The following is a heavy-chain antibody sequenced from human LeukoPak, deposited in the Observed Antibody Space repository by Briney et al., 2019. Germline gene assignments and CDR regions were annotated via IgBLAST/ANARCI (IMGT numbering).Heavy chain of an antibody. Sequence: GGSLRLSCAASGFTFSSYAMHWVRQAPGKGLEWVAIISYDGSYKYYEDSVEGRFTISRDNSKNTLYLQMNGLRAEDTAVYYCAKEGFDSWGQGTLVTVSS. V-gene: IGHV3-30*04. CDR1: GFTFSSYA. CDR2: ISYDGSYK. CDR3: AKEGFDS. J-gene: IGHJ4*02.